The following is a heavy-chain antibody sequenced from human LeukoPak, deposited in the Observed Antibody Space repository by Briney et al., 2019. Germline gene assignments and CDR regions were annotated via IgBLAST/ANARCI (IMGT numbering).Heavy chain of an antibody. V-gene: IGHV7-4-1*02. CDR3: ARVYALGGRITNIDY. J-gene: IGHJ4*02. Sequence: ASVKVSCKASGYTFTSYAMNWVRQAPGQGLEWMGWINTNTGNATYAQGFTGRVVFSLDTSVSTAYLQISSLKAEDTAVYYCARVYALGGRITNIDYWGQGTLVTVSS. CDR1: GYTFTSYA. CDR2: INTNTGNA. D-gene: IGHD2/OR15-2a*01.